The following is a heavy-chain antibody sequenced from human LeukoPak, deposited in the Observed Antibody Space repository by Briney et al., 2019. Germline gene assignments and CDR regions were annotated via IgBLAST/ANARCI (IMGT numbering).Heavy chain of an antibody. CDR1: GFTFDDYT. D-gene: IGHD6-19*01. CDR3: AIIAVAANVDF. Sequence: GGSLRLSCAASGFTFDDYTVHWVRQAPGKGLQWVSLISWDGGITYYADSVRGRFTISRDNSKNSLFLQMNSLRTEDTAFYYCAIIAVAANVDFWGQGTLVTVSS. J-gene: IGHJ4*02. CDR2: ISWDGGIT. V-gene: IGHV3-43*01.